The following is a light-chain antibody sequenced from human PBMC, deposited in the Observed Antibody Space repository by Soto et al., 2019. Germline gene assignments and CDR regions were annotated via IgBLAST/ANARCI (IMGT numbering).Light chain of an antibody. V-gene: IGKV3-15*01. CDR3: QQYNHWPSWT. J-gene: IGKJ1*01. CDR1: ESVTTN. CDR2: GAS. Sequence: EIVMTQSPATLSVSPGERVTLSCRASESVTTNLAWYQQKPGQAPRLVIYGASRRATGIPARFSASGSGTEFTLTVNSLQSEDVAVYYCQQYNHWPSWTFGQGTRVEI.